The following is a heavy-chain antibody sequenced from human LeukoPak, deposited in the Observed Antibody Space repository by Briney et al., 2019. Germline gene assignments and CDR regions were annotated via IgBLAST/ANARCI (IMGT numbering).Heavy chain of an antibody. CDR1: GGSISSGSYY. Sequence: SQTLSLTCTVSGGSISSGSYYWSWIRQPPGKGLEWIGYIYYSGSTNYNPSLKSRVTISVDTSKNQFSLKLSSVTAADTAVYYCASGAYYYGSGTGWFDPWGQGTLVTVSS. D-gene: IGHD3-10*01. J-gene: IGHJ5*02. CDR3: ASGAYYYGSGTGWFDP. CDR2: IYYSGST. V-gene: IGHV4-61*01.